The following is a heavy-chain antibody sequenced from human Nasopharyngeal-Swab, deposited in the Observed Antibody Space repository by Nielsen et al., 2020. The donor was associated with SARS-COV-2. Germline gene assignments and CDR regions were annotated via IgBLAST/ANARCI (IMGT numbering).Heavy chain of an antibody. CDR1: GFTFDDYA. D-gene: IGHD3-10*01. V-gene: IGHV3-9*01. Sequence: GGSLRLSCAASGFTFDDYAMHWVRQAPGKGLEWVSGISWNSGSIGYADSVKGRFTISRDNAKNSLYLQMNSLRAEDTALYYCAKDTGHYYGSGLHDAFDIWGQGTVVTVSS. CDR3: AKDTGHYYGSGLHDAFDI. J-gene: IGHJ3*02. CDR2: ISWNSGSI.